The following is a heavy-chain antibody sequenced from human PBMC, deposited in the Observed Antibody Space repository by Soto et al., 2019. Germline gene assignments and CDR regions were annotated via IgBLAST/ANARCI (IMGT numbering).Heavy chain of an antibody. V-gene: IGHV3-21*01. D-gene: IGHD1-7*01. CDR1: GFSFRNYA. CDR3: TRAGNYRFDY. CDR2: LTGSSSNI. Sequence: PGGSLRLSCAASGFSFRNYAMSWVRQAPGKGLEWISTLTGSSSNIYYADSVKGRFTISRDNAKNTLYLQMDSLRAEDTAVYYCTRAGNYRFDYWGQGTLVTVSS. J-gene: IGHJ4*02.